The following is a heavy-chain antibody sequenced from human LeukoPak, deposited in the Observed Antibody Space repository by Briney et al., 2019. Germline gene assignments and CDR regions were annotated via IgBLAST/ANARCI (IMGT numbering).Heavy chain of an antibody. Sequence: PSETLSLTCTVSGGPISSSSYYWGWIRQPPGKGLEWIGSIYYSGSTYYNPSLKSRVTISVDTSKNQFSLKLSSVTAADTAVYYCASSVGATRGDAFDIWGQGTMVTVSS. J-gene: IGHJ3*02. V-gene: IGHV4-39*01. CDR1: GGPISSSSYY. D-gene: IGHD1-26*01. CDR3: ASSVGATRGDAFDI. CDR2: IYYSGST.